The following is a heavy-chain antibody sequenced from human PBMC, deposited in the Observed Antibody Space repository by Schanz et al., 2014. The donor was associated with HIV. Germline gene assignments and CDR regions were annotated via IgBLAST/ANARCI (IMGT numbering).Heavy chain of an antibody. CDR1: GGTFSNYA. CDR3: ARGRFCSGGSCYHDY. Sequence: QVQLVQSGAEVKMPGSSVKVSCKASGGTFSNYAMTWVRQAPGQGLEWMAGIIPIIGTADYAQKFQGRVTITADKSTSTLCLELSSLRSEDTAVYYCARGRFCSGGSCYHDYWGQGTLVTVSS. D-gene: IGHD2-15*01. V-gene: IGHV1-69*06. J-gene: IGHJ4*02. CDR2: IIPIIGTA.